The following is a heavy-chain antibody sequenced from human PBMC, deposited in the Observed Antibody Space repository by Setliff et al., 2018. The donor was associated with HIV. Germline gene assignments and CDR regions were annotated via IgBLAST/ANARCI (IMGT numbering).Heavy chain of an antibody. CDR3: AKCGGVTCYSASWYFDY. V-gene: IGHV3-74*03. D-gene: IGHD2-15*01. CDR2: LNTDGSST. J-gene: IGHJ4*02. Sequence: GGSLRLSCAASGFTFTSYWMIWVRQAPGKGLVWVSRLNTDGSSTKYADSVKGRFTISRDNAKNTLYLQMDSLRGEDTAVYYCAKCGGVTCYSASWYFDYWGQGTLVTVSS. CDR1: GFTFTSYW.